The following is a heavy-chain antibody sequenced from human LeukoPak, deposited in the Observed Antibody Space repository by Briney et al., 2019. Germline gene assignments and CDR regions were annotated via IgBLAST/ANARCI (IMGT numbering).Heavy chain of an antibody. D-gene: IGHD3-10*01. CDR3: ARGILLWFGELPPIDY. V-gene: IGHV3-13*01. J-gene: IGHJ4*02. Sequence: GGSLRLSCAASGFTFSRYDMHWVRQTTGKGLEWVSAISTAGDTYYPGSVKGRFTISRENAKNSLYLQMNSLRAEDTAVYYCARGILLWFGELPPIDYWGQGTLVTVSS. CDR1: GFTFSRYD. CDR2: ISTAGDT.